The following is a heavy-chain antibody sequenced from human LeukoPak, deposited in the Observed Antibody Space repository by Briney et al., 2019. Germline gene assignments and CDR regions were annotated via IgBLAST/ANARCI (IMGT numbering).Heavy chain of an antibody. CDR1: GGSISNYY. Sequence: PSETLSLTCTVSGGSISNYYWSWIRQPPGKGLEWIGYIYYTGSTNYNPSLKSRVTISLDTSKSQFSLKLSSVTAADTAVYYCARGKRGYYYGYGFDYWGQGTLVTVSS. CDR2: IYYTGST. V-gene: IGHV4-59*01. CDR3: ARGKRGYYYGYGFDY. D-gene: IGHD5-18*01. J-gene: IGHJ4*02.